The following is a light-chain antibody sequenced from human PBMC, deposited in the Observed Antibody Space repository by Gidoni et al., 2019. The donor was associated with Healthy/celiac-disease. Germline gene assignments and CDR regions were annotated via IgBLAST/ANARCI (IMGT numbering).Light chain of an antibody. J-gene: IGKJ4*02. Sequence: DIRMTQSPSSLSAYVGDRVTITCRASQSIISYLNWYQQKPGKAPKLLIYAASSLQSGGPSRFSGGGSGTDVTLTISSLQPEDFATYYCQQSYSTPPRTFGGGTKVEIK. V-gene: IGKV1-39*01. CDR2: AAS. CDR3: QQSYSTPPRT. CDR1: QSIISY.